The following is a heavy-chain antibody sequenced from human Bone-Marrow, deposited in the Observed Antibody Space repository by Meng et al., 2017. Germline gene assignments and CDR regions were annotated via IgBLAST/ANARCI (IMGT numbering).Heavy chain of an antibody. CDR1: GVYISSGGYY. V-gene: IGHV4-31*01. CDR2: IYYSGSI. J-gene: IGHJ5*02. CDR3: ARANVNDGVVDP. Sequence: QVPESAPGLVKPSQTLSHTCTVSGVYISSGGYYWSWIRQHPGKGLEWIGYIYYSGSIYYIPSLKSLVTISVDTSKNQFSLKLSSVTAADTAVYYCARANVNDGVVDPWGQGTLVTVSS. D-gene: IGHD1-1*01.